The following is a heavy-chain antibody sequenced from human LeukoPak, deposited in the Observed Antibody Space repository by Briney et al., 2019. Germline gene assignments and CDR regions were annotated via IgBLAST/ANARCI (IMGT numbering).Heavy chain of an antibody. CDR3: ASLRSTRWAITLETFDY. CDR2: IYSGGST. V-gene: IGHV3-66*01. D-gene: IGHD2-21*01. Sequence: PGGSLRLSCAASGFTVSSNYMSWVRQAPGKGLEWVSVIYSGGSTYYADSVKGRSTISRDNSKNTLYLQMNSLRAEDTAVYYCASLRSTRWAITLETFDYWGQGTLVTVSS. J-gene: IGHJ4*02. CDR1: GFTVSSNY.